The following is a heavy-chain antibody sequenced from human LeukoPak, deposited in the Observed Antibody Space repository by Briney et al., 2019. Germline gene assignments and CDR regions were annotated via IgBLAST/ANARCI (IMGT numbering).Heavy chain of an antibody. J-gene: IGHJ6*02. Sequence: PGGSLRLSCAASGFIFSSYWMTWVRQAPGKAPEWVANIRHDGREKYYVGSVKGRFIISRDNAKNSLYLQMNGLRLEDTAIYYCAWGMDVWGQGTTVTVSS. CDR2: IRHDGREK. CDR3: AWGMDV. V-gene: IGHV3-7*04. CDR1: GFIFSSYW.